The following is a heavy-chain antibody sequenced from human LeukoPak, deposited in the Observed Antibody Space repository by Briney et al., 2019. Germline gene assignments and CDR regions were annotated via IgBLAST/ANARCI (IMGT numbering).Heavy chain of an antibody. V-gene: IGHV3-30*03. CDR3: ARDWFGYCSSTSCYGGFY. D-gene: IGHD2-2*03. J-gene: IGHJ4*02. CDR2: ISYDGSNK. Sequence: QSGGSLRLSCVASGFTFSSFGMHWVRQAPGKGLEWVAVISYDGSNKYYADSVKGRFTISRDNSKNTLYLQMNSLRAEDTAVYYCARDWFGYCSSTSCYGGFYWGQGTLVTVSS. CDR1: GFTFSSFG.